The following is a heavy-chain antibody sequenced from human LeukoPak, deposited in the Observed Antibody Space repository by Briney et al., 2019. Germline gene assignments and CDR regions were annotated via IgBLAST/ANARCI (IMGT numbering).Heavy chain of an antibody. CDR1: GFTFSDYY. D-gene: IGHD6-19*01. Sequence: GGSLRLSCAASGFTFSDYYMSWIRQAPGQGLEWVSYISSSGSTINYADSVKGRFTISRDNAKNSLYLQMNSLRAEDTAVYYCARGRVAVSTPYYMDVWGKGTTVTVSS. CDR3: ARGRVAVSTPYYMDV. V-gene: IGHV3-11*01. J-gene: IGHJ6*03. CDR2: ISSSGSTI.